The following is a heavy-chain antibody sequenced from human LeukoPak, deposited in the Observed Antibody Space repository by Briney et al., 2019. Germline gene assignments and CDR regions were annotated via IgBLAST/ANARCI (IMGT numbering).Heavy chain of an antibody. D-gene: IGHD3-22*01. CDR3: AKDAKPYYYDSSGYYYAGAFDI. J-gene: IGHJ3*02. CDR2: LSGSGGST. Sequence: GGSLRLSCAASGFTFSSYAMSRVRQAPGKGLEWVSALSGSGGSTYYADSVKGRFTISRDNSKNTLHLQMNSLRAQDTAVYYCAKDAKPYYYDSSGYYYAGAFDIWGQGTMVTVSS. V-gene: IGHV3-23*01. CDR1: GFTFSSYA.